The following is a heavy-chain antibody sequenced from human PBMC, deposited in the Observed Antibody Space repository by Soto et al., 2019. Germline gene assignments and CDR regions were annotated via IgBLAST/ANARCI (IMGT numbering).Heavy chain of an antibody. J-gene: IGHJ4*02. Sequence: SETLSLTCTVSGGSISSGDYYWSWIRQPPGKGLEWIGYIYYSGSTYCNPSLKSRVTISVDTSKNQFSLKLSSVTAADTAVYYCARVRVDTAMVIDYWGQGTLVTVSS. CDR2: IYYSGST. V-gene: IGHV4-30-4*01. CDR3: ARVRVDTAMVIDY. CDR1: GGSISSGDYY. D-gene: IGHD5-18*01.